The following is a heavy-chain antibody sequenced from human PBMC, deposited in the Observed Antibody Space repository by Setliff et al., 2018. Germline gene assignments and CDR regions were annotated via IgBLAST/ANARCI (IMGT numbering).Heavy chain of an antibody. CDR2: MHYSGDT. V-gene: IGHV4-59*08. J-gene: IGHJ4*02. CDR1: GGSVRGYY. D-gene: IGHD5-18*01. CDR3: ARLPPLHTPMALTFDY. Sequence: PSETLSLTCTVSGGSVRGYYWSWIRQPPGKGLEWIGYMHYSGDTNYNPSLKSRVTISVDTSKNQFSLELRSVTAADTAVYYCARLPPLHTPMALTFDYWGQGILVTVSS.